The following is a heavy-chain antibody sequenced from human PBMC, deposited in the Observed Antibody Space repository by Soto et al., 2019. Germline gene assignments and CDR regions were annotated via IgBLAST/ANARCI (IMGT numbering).Heavy chain of an antibody. CDR2: FNPFSGAT. CDR3: ARDLTSGDY. Sequence: QVQLVQSGAEVKKPGASVKISCETSGYICKNYYIHWVRQAPGQGLEWMAIFNPFSGATNYEQRLQGRVTATMDMSTSTVYMELNNLRSEDTAMYYCARDLTSGDYWGQGTLISVSS. V-gene: IGHV1-46*02. CDR1: GYICKNYY. J-gene: IGHJ4*01. D-gene: IGHD3-3*01.